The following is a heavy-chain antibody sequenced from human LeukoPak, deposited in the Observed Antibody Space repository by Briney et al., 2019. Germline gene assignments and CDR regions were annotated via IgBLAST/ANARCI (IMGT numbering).Heavy chain of an antibody. V-gene: IGHV3-30-3*01. CDR2: ISYDGSNK. D-gene: IGHD3-3*01. CDR1: GFTFSSYA. J-gene: IGHJ4*02. Sequence: GGSLRLSCAASGFTFSSYAMHWVRQAPGKGLEWVAVISYDGSNKYYADSVKGRFTISRDNSKNTLYLQMNSLRAEDTAVYYCAKDRNTYYDFWSGYYPDYWGQGTLVTVSS. CDR3: AKDRNTYYDFWSGYYPDY.